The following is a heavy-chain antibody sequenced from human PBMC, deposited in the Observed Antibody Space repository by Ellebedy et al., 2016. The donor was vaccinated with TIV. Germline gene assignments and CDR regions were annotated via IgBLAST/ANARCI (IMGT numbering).Heavy chain of an antibody. CDR1: GDSISGSDYY. J-gene: IGHJ4*02. CDR2: IYYSGNT. V-gene: IGHV4-39*02. Sequence: MPSETLSLTCTVSGDSISGSDYYWGWVRQPPGKGLEWIGIIYYSGNTYYNPSLKSRVTISVDTSKNHFSLKLSSVTAADAAMYYCARWNEGFDYWGQGTLVTVSS. CDR3: ARWNEGFDY. D-gene: IGHD1-1*01.